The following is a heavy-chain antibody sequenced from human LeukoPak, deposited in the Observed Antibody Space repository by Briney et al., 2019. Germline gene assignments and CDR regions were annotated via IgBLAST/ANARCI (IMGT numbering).Heavy chain of an antibody. J-gene: IGHJ3*02. V-gene: IGHV3-53*01. D-gene: IGHD5-12*01. CDR1: GFTVSSNY. CDR3: ARDRSSLRGYALVAFDI. Sequence: GSLRLSCAASGFTVSSNYMSWVRQAPGKGLEWVSVIYSGGSTYYADSVKGRFTISRDNSKNTLYLQMNSLRAEDTAVYYCARDRSSLRGYALVAFDIWGQGTMVTVSS. CDR2: IYSGGST.